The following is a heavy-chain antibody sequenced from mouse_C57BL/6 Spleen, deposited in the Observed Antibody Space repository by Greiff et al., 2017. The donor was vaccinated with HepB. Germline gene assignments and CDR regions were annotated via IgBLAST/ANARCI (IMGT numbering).Heavy chain of an antibody. Sequence: QVQLKQPGAELVRPGSSVKLSCKASGYTFTSYWMHWVKQRPIQGLEWIGNIDPSDSETHYNQKFKDKATLTVDKSSSTAYMQLSSLTSEYSAVYYCAGGGGYAWFADWGQGTLVTVSA. CDR1: GYTFTSYW. D-gene: IGHD2-2*01. J-gene: IGHJ3*01. CDR3: AGGGGYAWFAD. V-gene: IGHV1-52*01. CDR2: IDPSDSET.